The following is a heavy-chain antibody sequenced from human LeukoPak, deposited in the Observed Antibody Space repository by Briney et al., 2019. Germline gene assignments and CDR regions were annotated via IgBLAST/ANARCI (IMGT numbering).Heavy chain of an antibody. Sequence: GESLKISCKGSGYSFTSYWIGWVRQMPGKGLEWMVIIYPGDSDTRYSPSFQGQVTISADKSISTAYLQWSSLKASDTAMYYCARQGQQLVHFNWFDPWGQGTLVTVSS. CDR3: ARQGQQLVHFNWFDP. CDR2: IYPGDSDT. D-gene: IGHD6-13*01. V-gene: IGHV5-51*01. J-gene: IGHJ5*02. CDR1: GYSFTSYW.